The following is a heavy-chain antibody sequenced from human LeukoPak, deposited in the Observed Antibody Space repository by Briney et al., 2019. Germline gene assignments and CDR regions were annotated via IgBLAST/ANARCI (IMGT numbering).Heavy chain of an antibody. D-gene: IGHD3-22*01. CDR2: INDYTGDT. J-gene: IGHJ6*02. CDR3: ARGRIAKIVVVHSFSYGMDV. Sequence: FVTCTVCGGSVTDYFLGWIRHSQRKGLEWIGEINDYTGDTKYNPSLNSRVSKSLEKSKNQFSLELRSVTAADTAVYYCARGRIAKIVVVHSFSYGMDVWGQGTTVTVSS. CDR1: GGSVTDYF. V-gene: IGHV4-34*01.